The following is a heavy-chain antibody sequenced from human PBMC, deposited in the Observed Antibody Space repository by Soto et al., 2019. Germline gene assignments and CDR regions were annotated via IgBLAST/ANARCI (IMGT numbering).Heavy chain of an antibody. CDR2: ISSSSSTI. J-gene: IGHJ4*02. D-gene: IGHD3-22*01. V-gene: IGHV3-48*02. CDR1: GFTFSSYS. Sequence: EVQLVESGGGLVQPGGSLRISCAASGFTFSSYSMNWVRQAPGKGLEWVSYISSSSSTIYYADSVKGRFTISRDNAKNSLYLQMNSLRDEDTAVYYCARDRHDSSCYYAHFDYWGQGTLVTVSS. CDR3: ARDRHDSSCYYAHFDY.